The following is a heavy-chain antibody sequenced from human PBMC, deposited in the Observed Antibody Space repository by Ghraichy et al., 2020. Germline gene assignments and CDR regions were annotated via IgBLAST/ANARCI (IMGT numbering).Heavy chain of an antibody. Sequence: SETLSLTCTVSGDSISNSFYYWAWIRQPPGERLEWIGMIYYSGSTHYKPSLKSRVAISLDTSKSQFSLEVSSVTAADTAVYYCARTFLGHFDSWGQGTLVTVSS. CDR2: IYYSGST. D-gene: IGHD2/OR15-2a*01. CDR1: GDSISNSFYY. CDR3: ARTFLGHFDS. J-gene: IGHJ4*02. V-gene: IGHV4-39*01.